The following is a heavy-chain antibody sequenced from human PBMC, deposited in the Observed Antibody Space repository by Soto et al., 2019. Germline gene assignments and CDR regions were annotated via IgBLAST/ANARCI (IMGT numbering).Heavy chain of an antibody. J-gene: IGHJ6*02. D-gene: IGHD3-3*01. Sequence: GXSVKVSCKASGYPFSSYYMHWVRQSPGQGLEWMGIINPSGGSTSYAQKFQGRVTMTRDTSTSTVYMELSSLRSEDTAVYYCARFHKEILEWSNTLSYYYYYGMDVWGQGTTVTVSS. CDR2: INPSGGST. CDR1: GYPFSSYY. CDR3: ARFHKEILEWSNTLSYYYYYGMDV. V-gene: IGHV1-46*01.